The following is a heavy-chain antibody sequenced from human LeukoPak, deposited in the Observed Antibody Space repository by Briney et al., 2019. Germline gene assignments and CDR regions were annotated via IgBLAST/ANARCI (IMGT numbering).Heavy chain of an antibody. CDR1: GGSISSSSYY. Sequence: SETLSLTCTVSGGSISSSSYYWGWIRQPPGKGLEWIGSIYYSGSTYYNPSLKSRVTISVDTTKNQFSLKLSSVTAADTAVYYCARDSSWGQGTLVTVSS. V-gene: IGHV4-39*01. CDR3: ARDSS. CDR2: IYYSGST. J-gene: IGHJ4*02. D-gene: IGHD6-13*01.